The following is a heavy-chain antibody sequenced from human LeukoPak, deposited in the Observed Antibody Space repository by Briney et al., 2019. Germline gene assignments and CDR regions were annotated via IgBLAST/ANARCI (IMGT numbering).Heavy chain of an antibody. CDR1: GFTFSTYA. CDR3: AKTYYYDSSGYYSFPY. CDR2: ISSSGGNT. J-gene: IGHJ4*02. Sequence: GGSLRLSCAASGFTFSTYAMTWVRQPPGKGLEWVSSISSSGGNTYYADSMKGRFTISRDSSKNTLYLQLNSLRVEDTAVYYCAKTYYYDSSGYYSFPYWGQGTLVTVSS. V-gene: IGHV3-23*01. D-gene: IGHD3-22*01.